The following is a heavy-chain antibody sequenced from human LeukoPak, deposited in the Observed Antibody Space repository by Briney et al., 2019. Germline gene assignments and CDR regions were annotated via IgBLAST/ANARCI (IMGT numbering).Heavy chain of an antibody. CDR1: GSTFSSYG. V-gene: IGHV3-23*01. CDR2: ISGSGGST. Sequence: GGTLRLSCAASGSTFSSYGMSWVRQAPGKGLEWVSAISGSGGSTYYADSVKGRFTISRDNSKNTLYLQMNSLRAEDTAVYYCANREYYYDSSGAQLYYFDYWGQGTLVTVSS. CDR3: ANREYYYDSSGAQLYYFDY. J-gene: IGHJ4*02. D-gene: IGHD3-22*01.